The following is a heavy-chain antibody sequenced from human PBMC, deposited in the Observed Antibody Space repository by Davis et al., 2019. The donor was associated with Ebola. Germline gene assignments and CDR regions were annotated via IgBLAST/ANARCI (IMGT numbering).Heavy chain of an antibody. V-gene: IGHV3-21*01. CDR1: GFTFSSYR. Sequence: PGGSLRLSCAASGFTFSSYRMNWVRQAPGKGLEWVSSITLTSNYTYYADSVKGRFTISRDNAKNSLYLQMNSLRAEDTAVYYCARRNWFDPWGQGTLVTVSS. CDR3: ARRNWFDP. J-gene: IGHJ5*02. CDR2: ITLTSNYT.